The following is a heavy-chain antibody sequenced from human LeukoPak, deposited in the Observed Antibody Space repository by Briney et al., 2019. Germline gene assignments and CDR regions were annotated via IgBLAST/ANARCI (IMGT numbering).Heavy chain of an antibody. D-gene: IGHD6-13*01. CDR1: GGSISSYY. V-gene: IGHV4-59*01. CDR2: IYYSGST. J-gene: IGHJ6*03. Sequence: PSETLSLTCTVSGGSISSYYWSWIRQPPGKGLEWIGYIYYSGSTSYNPSLKSRVTISVDTSKNQFSLKLSSVTAADTAVYYCASTSSSWYNYYYYYMDVWGKGTTVTVSS. CDR3: ASTSSSWYNYYYYYMDV.